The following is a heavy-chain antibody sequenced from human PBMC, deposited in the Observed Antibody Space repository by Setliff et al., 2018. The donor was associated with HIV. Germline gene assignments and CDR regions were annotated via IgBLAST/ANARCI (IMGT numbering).Heavy chain of an antibody. CDR3: AREAEQDYDVVTETLVEGAYIQF. D-gene: IGHD3-9*01. J-gene: IGHJ1*01. Sequence: SETLSLTCTVSGASLNSGSYFWSWVRQPAGRGLEWIGRIYTSGDTNYNPSLKSRVTISMDTSKKQFSLKLRSVTAADTAAYYCAREAEQDYDVVTETLVEGAYIQFWGQGSLVTVSS. V-gene: IGHV4-61*02. CDR2: IYTSGDT. CDR1: GASLNSGSYF.